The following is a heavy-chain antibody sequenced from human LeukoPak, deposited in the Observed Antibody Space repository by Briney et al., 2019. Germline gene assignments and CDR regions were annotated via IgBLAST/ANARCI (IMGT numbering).Heavy chain of an antibody. J-gene: IGHJ4*02. V-gene: IGHV3-7*01. CDR1: GFTFSSYG. CDR3: ARKLWFGEPGDY. CDR2: IKEDGSEK. Sequence: GGSLRLSCAASGFTFSSYGMHWVRQAPGKGLEWVASIKEDGSEKYYVDSVRGRLTISRDNAKNSLFLQMSSLRAEDTAVYYCARKLWFGEPGDYWGQGTLVTVSS. D-gene: IGHD3-10*01.